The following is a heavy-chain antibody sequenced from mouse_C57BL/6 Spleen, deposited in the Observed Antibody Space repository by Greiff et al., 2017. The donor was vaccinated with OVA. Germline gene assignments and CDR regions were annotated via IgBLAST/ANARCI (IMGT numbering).Heavy chain of an antibody. CDR3: ARPYGNSPWFAD. CDR2: ISGGGGNT. CDR1: GFTFSSYT. Sequence: DVMLVESGGGLVKPGGSLKLSCAASGFTFSSYTMSWVRQTPEKRLEWVATISGGGGNTYYPDSVKGRFTISRDNAKNTLYLQMSSLRSEDTALYYCARPYGNSPWFADWGQGTLVTVSA. J-gene: IGHJ3*01. V-gene: IGHV5-9*01. D-gene: IGHD2-10*02.